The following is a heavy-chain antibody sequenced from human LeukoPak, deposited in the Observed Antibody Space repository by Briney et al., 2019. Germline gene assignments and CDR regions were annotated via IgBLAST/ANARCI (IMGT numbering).Heavy chain of an antibody. CDR3: ATDPGAAAGASDY. CDR2: FDPEDGET. Sequence: GASVKVSCKVSGYTLTELSMHWVRQAPGKGLEWMGGFDPEDGETIYAQKFQGRVTMTEDTSTDTAYMKLSSLRSEDTAGYYCATDPGAAAGASDYWGQGTLVTVSS. CDR1: GYTLTELS. V-gene: IGHV1-24*01. J-gene: IGHJ4*02. D-gene: IGHD6-13*01.